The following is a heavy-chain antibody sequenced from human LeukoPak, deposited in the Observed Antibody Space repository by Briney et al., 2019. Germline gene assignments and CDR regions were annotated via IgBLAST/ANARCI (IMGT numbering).Heavy chain of an antibody. Sequence: PGGSLRLSCAASGFTFSNYAMHWVRQAPGKGLEWVSLISSGGTYEYYADSVKGRFTISRDNSKNTLYLQLNRLRAEDTAVYYCARDSTYYYDSGSSGPHYFDNWGQGTLVTVSS. CDR3: ARDSTYYYDSGSSGPHYFDN. CDR1: GFTFSNYA. D-gene: IGHD3-10*01. J-gene: IGHJ4*02. CDR2: ISSGGTYE. V-gene: IGHV3-30*01.